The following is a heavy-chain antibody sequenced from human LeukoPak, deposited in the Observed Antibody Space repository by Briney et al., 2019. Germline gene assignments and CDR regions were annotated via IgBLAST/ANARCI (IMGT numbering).Heavy chain of an antibody. CDR1: GFTFSDYY. D-gene: IGHD4-17*01. CDR2: ISSSGSTI. CDR3: ARQSPYGDYVYFDY. V-gene: IGHV3-11*01. Sequence: GGSLRLSCAASGFTFSDYYMSWIRQAPGKGLEWVSYISSSGSTIYYADSVKGRFTISRDNAKNSLYLQMNSLRAEDTAVYYCARQSPYGDYVYFDYWGQGTLVTVSS. J-gene: IGHJ4*02.